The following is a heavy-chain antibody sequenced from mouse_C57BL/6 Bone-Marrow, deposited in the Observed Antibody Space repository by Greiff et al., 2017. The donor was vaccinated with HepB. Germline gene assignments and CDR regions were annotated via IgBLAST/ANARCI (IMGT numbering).Heavy chain of an antibody. CDR2: IDPEDGDT. CDR3: TTRWLLSYYFDY. V-gene: IGHV14-1*01. Sequence: EVQLQQSGAELVRPGASVKLSCTASGFNIKDYYMHWVKQRPEQGLEWIGRIDPEDGDTEYAPKFQGKATMTADTSSNTAYLQLSSLTSEDTAVYYCTTRWLLSYYFDYWGQGTTLTVSS. D-gene: IGHD2-3*01. J-gene: IGHJ2*01. CDR1: GFNIKDYY.